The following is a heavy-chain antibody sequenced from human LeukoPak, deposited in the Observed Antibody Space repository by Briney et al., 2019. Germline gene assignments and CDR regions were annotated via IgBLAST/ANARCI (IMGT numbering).Heavy chain of an antibody. J-gene: IGHJ6*03. D-gene: IGHD6-13*01. CDR1: GGTFSSYA. CDR2: IIPIFGTA. Sequence: GASVKVSCKASGGTFSSYAISWVRQAPGQGLEWMGGIIPIFGTANYAQKFQGRVTITADKSTSTAYMELSSLRSEDTAVYYCARAGYSSSWIYYMDVWGKGTTVTVSS. V-gene: IGHV1-69*06. CDR3: ARAGYSSSWIYYMDV.